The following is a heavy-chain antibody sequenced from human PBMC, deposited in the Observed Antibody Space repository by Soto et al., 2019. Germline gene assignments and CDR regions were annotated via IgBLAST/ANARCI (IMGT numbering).Heavy chain of an antibody. Sequence: PGGSLRLSCAASGFTVSSNYMSWFRQAPGKGLEWVSVIYSGGSTYYADSVKGRFTISRDNSKNTLYLQMNSLRAEDTAVYYCARARGSSWDYFDYWGQGTLVTVSS. CDR2: IYSGGST. J-gene: IGHJ4*02. CDR1: GFTVSSNY. CDR3: ARARGSSWDYFDY. D-gene: IGHD6-13*01. V-gene: IGHV3-66*01.